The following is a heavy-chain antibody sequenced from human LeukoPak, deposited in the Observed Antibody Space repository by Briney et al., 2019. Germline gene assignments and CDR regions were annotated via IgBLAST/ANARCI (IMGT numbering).Heavy chain of an antibody. D-gene: IGHD2-2*01. CDR1: GGSISSYY. CDR3: GRYCGSTSCYVTGGFDY. J-gene: IGHJ4*02. V-gene: IGHV4-59*01. Sequence: SETLSLTCTVSGGSISSYYWSWIRQPPGKGLEWIGYIYYRGSTNYNPSLKSRVTISVDTSKNQFSLKLSSVTAADTAVYYCGRYCGSTSCYVTGGFDYWGQGTLVTVSS. CDR2: IYYRGST.